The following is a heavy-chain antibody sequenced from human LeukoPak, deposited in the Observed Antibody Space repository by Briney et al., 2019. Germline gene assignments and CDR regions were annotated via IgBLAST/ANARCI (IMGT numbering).Heavy chain of an antibody. V-gene: IGHV3-48*01. CDR1: GFTFSSYS. D-gene: IGHD3-9*01. CDR2: ISSSSSTI. J-gene: IGHJ6*03. Sequence: PGGSLRLSCAASGFTFSSYSMNWVRQAPGKGLEWVSYISSSSSTIYYADSVKGRFTISRDNAKNSLYLQMNSLRAEDTAVYYCARDKNGYFAPYYMDVWGKGTTVTVSS. CDR3: ARDKNGYFAPYYMDV.